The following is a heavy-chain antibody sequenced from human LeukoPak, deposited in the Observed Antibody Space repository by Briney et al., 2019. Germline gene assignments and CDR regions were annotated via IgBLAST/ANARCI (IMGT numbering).Heavy chain of an antibody. CDR3: AKNTLGSPEGYFEF. CDR2: ISGSGGST. CDR1: GITFSTYA. Sequence: PGESLRLSCAASGITFSTYAMSWVRQAQGKGLEWVSVISGSGGSTYYTYSVKGRFTISRDNSKNTLYLQMNSLRADDTAVYYCAKNTLGSPEGYFEFWGQGTLVTVSS. V-gene: IGHV3-23*01. D-gene: IGHD2-15*01. J-gene: IGHJ4*02.